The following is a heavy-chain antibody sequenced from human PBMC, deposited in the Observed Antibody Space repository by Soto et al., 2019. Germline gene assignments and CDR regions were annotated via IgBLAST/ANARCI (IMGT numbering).Heavy chain of an antibody. Sequence: EVQLVESGGGLVQPGGSLRLSCAASGFTFSAHYMEWVRKAPGKGLEWGGRIKNKANSYTTEYAASVEGRFTISREDSQNSLYLQMNSLKTEDTAVYYCARVSLVGPSGGRYFDYWGQGSQVAVSS. CDR1: GFTFSAHY. CDR3: ARVSLVGPSGGRYFDY. D-gene: IGHD1-26*01. V-gene: IGHV3-72*01. CDR2: IKNKANSYTT. J-gene: IGHJ4*02.